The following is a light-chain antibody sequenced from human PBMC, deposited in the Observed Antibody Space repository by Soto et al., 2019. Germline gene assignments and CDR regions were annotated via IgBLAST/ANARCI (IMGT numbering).Light chain of an antibody. J-gene: IGKJ2*01. V-gene: IGKV1-39*01. CDR3: QQSYSAPRT. CDR2: AAD. CDR1: QSISNY. Sequence: DIQMTQTPSSLSASVGDRVTITCRASQSISNYLNWYQQKPGKAPKLLIYAADNLRSGVPSRFSGSGSGTDFALTVSSLQADDFATYYCQQSYSAPRTFGQGTKLEIK.